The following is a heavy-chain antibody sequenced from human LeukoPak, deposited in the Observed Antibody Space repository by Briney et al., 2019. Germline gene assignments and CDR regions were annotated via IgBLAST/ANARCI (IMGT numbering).Heavy chain of an antibody. CDR1: GYTFTGYY. CDR2: INPNSGGT. V-gene: IGHV1-2*02. CDR3: ARDYYGSGSYYQGDAFDI. Sequence: GASVKVSCKASGYTFTGYYMHWVRQAPGQGLEWMGWINPNSGGTNYAQKFQGRVTMTRDTSISTAYMELSRLRSDDTAVYYCARDYYGSGSYYQGDAFDIWGQGTMVTVSS. J-gene: IGHJ3*02. D-gene: IGHD3-10*01.